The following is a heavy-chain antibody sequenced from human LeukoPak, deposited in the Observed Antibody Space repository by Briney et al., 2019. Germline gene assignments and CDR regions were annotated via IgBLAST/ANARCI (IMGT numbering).Heavy chain of an antibody. CDR2: LYYSGST. CDR1: GGSISSSNYY. D-gene: IGHD3-22*01. Sequence: PSETLSLICTVSGGSISSSNYYWGWTRQPPGKGLEWIGSLYYSGSTYYNPSLKSRVTISVDTSKNQFSLKLSSVAAADTAVYYCATGGYYDTSGYYYLFDYWGQGTLVTVSS. V-gene: IGHV4-39*07. J-gene: IGHJ4*02. CDR3: ATGGYYDTSGYYYLFDY.